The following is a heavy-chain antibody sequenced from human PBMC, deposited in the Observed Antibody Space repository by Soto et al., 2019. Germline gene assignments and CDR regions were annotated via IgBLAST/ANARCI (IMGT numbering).Heavy chain of an antibody. D-gene: IGHD3-10*01. CDR2: ITTYNDNT. V-gene: IGHV1-18*01. Sequence: ASVKVSCKASGYTFTTYGFSWVRQAPGQGLEWMGWITTYNDNTNYAQKLQGRVTMTTDTSTTTAYMELRSLRSDDTAVYYCATYASGNYYFDYWGRGTLVTVSS. CDR1: GYTFTTYG. CDR3: ATYASGNYYFDY. J-gene: IGHJ4*02.